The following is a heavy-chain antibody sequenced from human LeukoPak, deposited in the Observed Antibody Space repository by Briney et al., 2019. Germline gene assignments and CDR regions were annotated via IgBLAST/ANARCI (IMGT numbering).Heavy chain of an antibody. V-gene: IGHV1-46*01. CDR3: ARDRRRYISGWYPIDY. J-gene: IGHJ4*02. CDR1: GYTFTSYY. Sequence: ASVKVSCKASGYTFTSYYMHWVRQAPGQGLEWMGIINPSGGSTSYAQKFQGRVTMTRDTSTSTVYMELSSLRSEDTAVYYCARDRRRYISGWYPIDYWGQGTLVTVSS. D-gene: IGHD6-19*01. CDR2: INPSGGST.